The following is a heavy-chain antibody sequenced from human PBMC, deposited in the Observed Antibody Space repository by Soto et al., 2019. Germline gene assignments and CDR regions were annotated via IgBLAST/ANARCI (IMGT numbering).Heavy chain of an antibody. CDR3: ARDGSAGY. D-gene: IGHD6-25*01. V-gene: IGHV3-74*01. CDR2: INSAGTST. J-gene: IGHJ4*02. CDR1: GFTFSRYW. Sequence: EVQLVESGGGLVQPGGSLRLSCAASGFTFSRYWMQWVRQAPGKGLVWVSRINSAGTSTSYADSVKGRFTISIDKAKNTLYRQMNRLRAEDTAVYYCARDGSAGYWGQGTLVTVSS.